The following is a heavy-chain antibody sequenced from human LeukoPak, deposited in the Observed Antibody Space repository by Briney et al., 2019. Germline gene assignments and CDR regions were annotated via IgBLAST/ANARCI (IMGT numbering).Heavy chain of an antibody. J-gene: IGHJ4*02. V-gene: IGHV4-39*01. CDR1: GVSISSSNSY. CDR3: AKLLVSGSGSEILFDY. Sequence: SETLSLTCTVSGVSISSSNSYWGWIRQPPGKGLEWIGSIYYSGNTYYNASLKSQVSISIDTSKNQFSLRLTSVTAADTAVYYCAKLLVSGSGSEILFDYWGQGTLVTVSS. D-gene: IGHD3-10*01. CDR2: IYYSGNT.